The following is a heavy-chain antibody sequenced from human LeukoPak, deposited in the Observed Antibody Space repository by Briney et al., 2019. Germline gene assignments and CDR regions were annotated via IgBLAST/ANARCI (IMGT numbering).Heavy chain of an antibody. V-gene: IGHV4-30-2*01. CDR3: AGRDIVATKSHYGMDV. CDR2: FYHSGST. J-gene: IGHJ6*02. D-gene: IGHD5-12*01. CDR1: GGSISSGGYS. Sequence: SETLSLTCAVSGGSISSGGYSWSWIRQPPGKGLEWIGYFYHSGSTYYNPSLKSRVTISVDRSKNQFSLKLSSVTAADTAVYYCAGRDIVATKSHYGMDVWGQGTTVTVSS.